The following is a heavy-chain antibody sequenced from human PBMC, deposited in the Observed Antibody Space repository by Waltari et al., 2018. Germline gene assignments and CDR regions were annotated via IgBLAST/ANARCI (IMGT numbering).Heavy chain of an antibody. CDR1: GFTFGDYA. CDR3: TRDLFGAVTTPYYYYMDV. CDR2: IRSKAYGGTT. D-gene: IGHD4-4*01. Sequence: EVQLVESGGGLVQPGRSLRLSCTASGFTFGDYAMSWVRQAPGKGLEWVGFIRSKAYGGTTEYAASVKGRFTISRDDSKSIAYLRMNSLKTEDTAVYYCTRDLFGAVTTPYYYYMDVWGKGTTVTVSS. V-gene: IGHV3-49*04. J-gene: IGHJ6*03.